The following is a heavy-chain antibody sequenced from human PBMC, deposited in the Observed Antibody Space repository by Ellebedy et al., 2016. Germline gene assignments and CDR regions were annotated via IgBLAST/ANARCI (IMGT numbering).Heavy chain of an antibody. Sequence: ASVKVSCKASGYTFTSYGISWVRQAPGQGLEWMGWISAYNGNTNYAQKLQGRVTMTTDTSTSTAYMELRSLRSDDTAVYYCATQRRLHDCYNYWGQGTLVTVSS. CDR3: ATQRRLHDCYNY. J-gene: IGHJ4*02. V-gene: IGHV1-18*01. CDR2: ISAYNGNT. CDR1: GYTFTSYG. D-gene: IGHD2-21*02.